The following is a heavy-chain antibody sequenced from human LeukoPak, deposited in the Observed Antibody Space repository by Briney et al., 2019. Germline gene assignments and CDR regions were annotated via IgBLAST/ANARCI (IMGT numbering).Heavy chain of an antibody. Sequence: GGSLRLSCAASGFTFDDYAMHWVRQAPGKGLEWVSGISWNSGSIGYADSVKGRFTISRDNAKNSLYLQMNSLRAEDTALYYCAKRLDLDYWGQGTLVTVSS. CDR3: AKRLDLDY. V-gene: IGHV3-9*01. CDR1: GFTFDDYA. CDR2: ISWNSGSI. J-gene: IGHJ4*02. D-gene: IGHD6-19*01.